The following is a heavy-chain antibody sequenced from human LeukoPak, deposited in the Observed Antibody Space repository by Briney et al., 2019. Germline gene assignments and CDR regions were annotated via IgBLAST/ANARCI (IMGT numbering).Heavy chain of an antibody. CDR1: GGSISSGGYY. D-gene: IGHD5-18*01. V-gene: IGHV4-31*03. Sequence: SETLSLTCTVSGGSISSGGYYWSWIRQHPGKGLKWIGYIYYSGSTYYNPSLKSRVTISVDTSKNQFSLKLSSVTAADTAVYYCARDRGYSYGYGAFDYWGQGTLVTVSS. J-gene: IGHJ4*02. CDR3: ARDRGYSYGYGAFDY. CDR2: IYYSGST.